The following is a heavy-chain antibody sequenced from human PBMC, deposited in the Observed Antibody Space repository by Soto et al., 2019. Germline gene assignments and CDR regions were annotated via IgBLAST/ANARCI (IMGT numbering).Heavy chain of an antibody. CDR3: AHTTYSISSVDY. Sequence: QITLKESGPPLVKPPQTLTLTCTFSGFPLTTDNEGVGWICQFPGKALDWLAVVYWDDDKRYSPSLKSRLTITQHTSKIQVFLTMSHMDPVDTATYYCAHTTYSISSVDYWGQGTLVTVSS. D-gene: IGHD6-6*01. CDR1: GFPLTTDNEG. V-gene: IGHV2-5*02. CDR2: VYWDDDK. J-gene: IGHJ4*02.